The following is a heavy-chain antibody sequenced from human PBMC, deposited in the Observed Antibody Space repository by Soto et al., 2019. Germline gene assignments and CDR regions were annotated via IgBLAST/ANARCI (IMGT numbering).Heavy chain of an antibody. CDR1: GGSISSYY. Sequence: SETLSLTCTVSGGSISSYYWSWIRQPPGKGLEWIGYIYYSGSTNYNPSLKSRVTISVDTSKNQFSLKLSSVTAADTAVYYCAREGPTVTGSGSYSFVYFQHWGQGTLVTVSS. D-gene: IGHD1-26*01. CDR2: IYYSGST. CDR3: AREGPTVTGSGSYSFVYFQH. J-gene: IGHJ1*01. V-gene: IGHV4-59*01.